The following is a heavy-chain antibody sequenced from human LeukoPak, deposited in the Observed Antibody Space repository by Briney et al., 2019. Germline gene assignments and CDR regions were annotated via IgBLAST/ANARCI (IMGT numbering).Heavy chain of an antibody. CDR2: ISGSGGST. CDR3: AKGWYAGLLQKGVFDY. Sequence: TGGSLRLSCAASGFTFSSYAMSWVRQAPGKGLEWVSAISGSGGSTYYADSVKGRFTISRDNSKNTLYLQMNSLRAEDTAVYYCAKGWYAGLLQKGVFDYWGQGTLVTVSS. CDR1: GFTFSSYA. J-gene: IGHJ4*02. V-gene: IGHV3-23*01. D-gene: IGHD3-22*01.